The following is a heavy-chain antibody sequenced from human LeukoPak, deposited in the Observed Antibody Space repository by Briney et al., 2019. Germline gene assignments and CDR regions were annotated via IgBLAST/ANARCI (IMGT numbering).Heavy chain of an antibody. J-gene: IGHJ4*02. CDR1: GFTFDDYA. D-gene: IGHD5-24*01. CDR3: AKVREMATLDPYYFDY. CDR2: ISWNSGSI. Sequence: GGSLRLSCAASGFTFDDYAMHWVRQAPGKGLEWVSGISWNSGSIGYADSVKGRSTISRDNSKNTLYLQMNSLRAEDTAVYYCAKVREMATLDPYYFDYWGQGTLVTVSS. V-gene: IGHV3-9*01.